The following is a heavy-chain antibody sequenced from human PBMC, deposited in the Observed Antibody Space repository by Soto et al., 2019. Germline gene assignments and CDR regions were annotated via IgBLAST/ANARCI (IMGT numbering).Heavy chain of an antibody. V-gene: IGHV3-49*05. CDR1: GFTFGDYA. CDR3: TRVYSSVQYYFDY. Sequence: KPGGSLRLSCTASGFTFGDYAMSWFRQAPGKGLEWVGFIRSKAYGGTTEYAASVKGRFTISRDDSKSIAYLQMNSLKTEDTAVYYCTRVYSSVQYYFDYWGQGTLVTVSS. CDR2: IRSKAYGGTT. D-gene: IGHD4-4*01. J-gene: IGHJ4*02.